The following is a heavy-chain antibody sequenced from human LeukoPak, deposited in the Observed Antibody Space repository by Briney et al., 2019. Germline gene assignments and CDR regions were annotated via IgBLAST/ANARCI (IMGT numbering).Heavy chain of an antibody. V-gene: IGHV4-39*01. CDR3: ARQTLDCSGGSCYGYFDY. D-gene: IGHD2-15*01. J-gene: IGHJ4*02. CDR2: MYYSGST. Sequence: PSETLSLTCTVSGGSISSSSYYWGWIRQPPGKGLEWIGSMYYSGSTYYNPSLKSRVTISVDTSKNQFSLKLSSVTAADTAVYYCARQTLDCSGGSCYGYFDYWGQGTLVTVSS. CDR1: GGSISSSSYY.